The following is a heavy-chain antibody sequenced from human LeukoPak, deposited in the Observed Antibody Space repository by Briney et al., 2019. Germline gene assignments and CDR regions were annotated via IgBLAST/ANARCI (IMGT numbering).Heavy chain of an antibody. J-gene: IGHJ4*02. D-gene: IGHD3-10*01. CDR3: ARGTYYYGSGSRRYYFDY. CDR2: INHSGST. CDR1: GGSFSGYY. Sequence: PSETLSLTCAVYGGSFSGYYWSWIRQPPGKGPEWIGEINHSGSTNYNPSLKSRVTISVDTSKNQFSLKLSSVTAADTAVYYCARGTYYYGSGSRRYYFDYWGQGTLVTVSS. V-gene: IGHV4-34*01.